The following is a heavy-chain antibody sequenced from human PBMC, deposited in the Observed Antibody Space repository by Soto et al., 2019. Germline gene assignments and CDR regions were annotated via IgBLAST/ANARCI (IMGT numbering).Heavy chain of an antibody. CDR2: IDPSDSYT. Sequence: PXESLKISCKGSGYSFTSYWISWVRQMPGKGLEWMGRIDPSDSYTNYSPSFQGHVTISADKSISTAYLQWSSLKASDTAMYYCARHKYSSSWYGYYYYYGMDVWGQGTTVTVSS. D-gene: IGHD6-13*01. CDR1: GYSFTSYW. J-gene: IGHJ6*02. V-gene: IGHV5-10-1*01. CDR3: ARHKYSSSWYGYYYYYGMDV.